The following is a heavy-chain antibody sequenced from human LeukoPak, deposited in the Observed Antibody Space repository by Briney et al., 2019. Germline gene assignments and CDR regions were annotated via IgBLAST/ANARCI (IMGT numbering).Heavy chain of an antibody. CDR1: GYAFTSYG. CDR3: ARAKGGGDCYDY. D-gene: IGHD2-21*01. J-gene: IGHJ4*02. V-gene: IGHV1-18*01. CDR2: ISAYNGNT. Sequence: ASVKVSCKASGYAFTSYGINWVRQAPGQGLEWMGWISAYNGNTNYAQKLQGRVTMTTDTSTSTAYMELRSLRSDDTAVYYCARAKGGGDCYDYWGQGTLVTVSS.